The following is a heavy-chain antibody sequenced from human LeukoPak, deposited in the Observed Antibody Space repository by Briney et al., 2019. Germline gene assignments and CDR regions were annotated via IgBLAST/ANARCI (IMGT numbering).Heavy chain of an antibody. CDR1: GGSVSYSTYY. CDR3: AKVEANYFDY. Sequence: SETLSLTCTVSGGSVSYSTYYWSWIRQPAGKGLEWIGYIHYRGSTQYNPSLKSRVTILVDTSKNQFSLRLSSVTAADTAVYYCAKVEANYFDYWGQGILVTVSS. V-gene: IGHV4-61*01. CDR2: IHYRGST. J-gene: IGHJ4*02. D-gene: IGHD1-26*01.